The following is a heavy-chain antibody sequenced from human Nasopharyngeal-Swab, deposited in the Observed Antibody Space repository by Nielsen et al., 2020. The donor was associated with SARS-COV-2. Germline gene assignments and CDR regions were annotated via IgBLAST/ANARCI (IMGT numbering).Heavy chain of an antibody. CDR3: AKDSVFRVGATSYFDY. J-gene: IGHJ4*02. CDR2: ISGSGGST. CDR1: GFTFSSYA. D-gene: IGHD1-26*01. V-gene: IGHV3-23*01. Sequence: GGFLRLSCAASGFTFSSYAMSWVRQAPGKGLEWVSAISGSGGSTYYADSVKGRFTISRDNSKNTLYLQMNSLRAEDTAVYYCAKDSVFRVGATSYFDYWGQGTLVTVSS.